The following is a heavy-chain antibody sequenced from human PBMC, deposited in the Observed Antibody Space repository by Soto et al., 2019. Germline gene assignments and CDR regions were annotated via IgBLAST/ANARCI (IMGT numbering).Heavy chain of an antibody. J-gene: IGHJ5*02. CDR2: IHSGGST. CDR3: ARVGDIVLVPAGRWGWFDP. CDR1: GFTVSSNY. V-gene: IGHV3-66*01. D-gene: IGHD2-2*01. Sequence: EVQLVESGGGLVQPGGSLRLSCAASGFTVSSNYMSWVRQAPGKGLEWVSVIHSGGSTDYADSVKGRFTISRDTSKNTLYLQMNSLRVEDAALYFGARVGDIVLVPAGRWGWFDPWGQGTLVTVSS.